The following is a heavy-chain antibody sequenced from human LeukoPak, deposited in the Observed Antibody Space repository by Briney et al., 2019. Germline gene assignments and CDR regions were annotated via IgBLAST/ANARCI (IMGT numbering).Heavy chain of an antibody. D-gene: IGHD5-24*01. V-gene: IGHV3-20*04. Sequence: RPGGSLRLSCAASGFTFDDYGMSWVRQAPGKGLEWVSGINWNGGSTGYADSVKGRFTISRDNAKNSLYLQMNSLRVEDTAVYYCASGRDGYKFEGCWGQGTLVTVSS. CDR2: INWNGGST. CDR3: ASGRDGYKFEGC. CDR1: GFTFDDYG. J-gene: IGHJ4*02.